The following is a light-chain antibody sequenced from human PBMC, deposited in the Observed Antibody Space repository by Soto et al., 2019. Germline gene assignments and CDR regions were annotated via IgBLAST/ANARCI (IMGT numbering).Light chain of an antibody. J-gene: IGLJ1*01. Sequence: QSALTQPASVSGSPGQSITISCTGTSSDVGGYNYVSWYQQYPGKAPTLMIYGFTNRPSGVSNRFSGSKTGNTASLIISGLQAEDEAYYYCVSHRGGDSHVFGTGTKVTVL. CDR3: VSHRGGDSHV. CDR2: GFT. V-gene: IGLV2-14*01. CDR1: SSDVGGYNY.